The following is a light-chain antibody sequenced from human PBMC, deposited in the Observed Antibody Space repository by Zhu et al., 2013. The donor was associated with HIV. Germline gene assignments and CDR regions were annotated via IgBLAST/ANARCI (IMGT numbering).Light chain of an antibody. CDR1: QSINTY. CDR2: AAS. CDR3: QQYYAWLKYT. V-gene: IGKV1-39*01. J-gene: IGKJ2*01. Sequence: DIQMTQSPSSLSASVGDRVTITCRASQSINTYLNWYQHKQGKAPKLLIYAASSLQSGVPSRFSGSGSGTDFTLTISSVQSEDFGVYYCQQYYAWLKYTFGQGTKLEI.